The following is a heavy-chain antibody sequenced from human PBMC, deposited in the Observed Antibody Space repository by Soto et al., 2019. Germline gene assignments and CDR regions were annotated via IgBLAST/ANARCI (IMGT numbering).Heavy chain of an antibody. D-gene: IGHD2-2*01. V-gene: IGHV1-69*18. CDR1: GVTFSSYS. CDR3: ARAVVLTFSRFYDVDV. CDR2: LIPMFGTT. J-gene: IGHJ6*02. Sequence: QVQLVQSGAEVKTPGSSVKVSCEASGVTFSSYSINWVRQAPGQGLEWMGRLIPMFGTTDYAQRFQGRVTFTADESTSTASMEVTNLTSEDTAVYYCARAVVLTFSRFYDVDVWGQGTTVTVSS.